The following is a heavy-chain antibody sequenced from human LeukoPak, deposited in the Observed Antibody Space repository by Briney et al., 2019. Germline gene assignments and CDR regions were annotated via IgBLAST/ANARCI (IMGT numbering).Heavy chain of an antibody. Sequence: SSETLSLTCTVSGDSISGYYWSWIRQPPGKGLEWIGYVYHTGHTHYSPSLKSRVTVSPDTSRNQVSLILSSVTAADTAVYYCARHRFGHLCDYWGQGTLVFVSS. D-gene: IGHD3-16*01. CDR1: GDSISGYY. CDR3: ARHRFGHLCDY. J-gene: IGHJ4*02. CDR2: VYHTGHT. V-gene: IGHV4-59*01.